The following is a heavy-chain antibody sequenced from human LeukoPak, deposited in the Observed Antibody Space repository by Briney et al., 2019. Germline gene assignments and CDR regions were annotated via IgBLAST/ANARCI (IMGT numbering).Heavy chain of an antibody. J-gene: IGHJ3*02. V-gene: IGHV1-8*03. CDR1: GYTFTSYD. D-gene: IGHD1-1*01. Sequence: GASVKVSCKASGYTFTSYDINWVRQATGQGLEWMGWMNPNSGNTACAQKFQGRVTITADKSTSTAYMELSSLRSEDTAVYYCASANDANDAFDIWGQGTMVTVSS. CDR3: ASANDANDAFDI. CDR2: MNPNSGNT.